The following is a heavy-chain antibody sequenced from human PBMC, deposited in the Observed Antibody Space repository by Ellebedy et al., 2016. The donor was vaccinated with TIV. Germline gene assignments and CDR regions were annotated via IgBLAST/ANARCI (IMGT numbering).Heavy chain of an antibody. V-gene: IGHV3-48*02. J-gene: IGHJ4*02. CDR3: AREMLVGATISYFDY. CDR1: GFTFSSYA. CDR2: ISSSSSTI. D-gene: IGHD1-26*01. Sequence: PGGSLRLSCAASGFTFSSYAMSWVRQAPGKGLEWVSYISSSSSTIYYADSVKGRFTISRDNAKNSLYLQMNSLRDEDTAVYYCAREMLVGATISYFDYWGQGTLVTVSS.